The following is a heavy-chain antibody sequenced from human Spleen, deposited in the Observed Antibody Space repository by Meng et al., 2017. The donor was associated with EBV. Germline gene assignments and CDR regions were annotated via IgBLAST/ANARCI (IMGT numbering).Heavy chain of an antibody. CDR1: GFSLSTSGVG. D-gene: IGHD1-7*01. Sequence: QITLKGVGPTLLKPTQTLTLTCTFSGFSLSTSGVGVGWIRQPPGKALEWLALIYWDDDKRYSPSLKSRLTITKDTSKNQVVLTMTNMDPVDTATYYCAHSGLELRTDWFDPWGQGTLVTVSS. CDR3: AHSGLELRTDWFDP. V-gene: IGHV2-5*02. CDR2: IYWDDDK. J-gene: IGHJ5*02.